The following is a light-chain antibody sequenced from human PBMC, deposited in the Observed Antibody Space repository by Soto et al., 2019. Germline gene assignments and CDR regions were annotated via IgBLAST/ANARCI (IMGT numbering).Light chain of an antibody. CDR3: SSYTSSKTLV. V-gene: IGLV2-14*01. CDR2: EVS. J-gene: IGLJ3*02. CDR1: SSDVGGYNY. Sequence: QSVLTQPASVSGSPGQSIAISCTGTSSDVGGYNYVSWYQQHPGKAPNLMIYEVSNRPSGVSNRFSGSKSGNTASLTISGLQAEDEADYYCSSYTSSKTLVFGGGTKLTVL.